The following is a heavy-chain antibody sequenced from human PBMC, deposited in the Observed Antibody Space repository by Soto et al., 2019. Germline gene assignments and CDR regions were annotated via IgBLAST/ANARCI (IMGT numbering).Heavy chain of an antibody. CDR3: ARALRAYCGGDCADAFDI. D-gene: IGHD2-21*02. J-gene: IGHJ3*02. Sequence: QVQLVESGGGVVQPGRSLRLYYAASRFTFSNYPMHWVRQAPGKGLEGVVVISYDGSNKYYADSVKGRFTISRDNSKNTLYLQMNSLRTEDTAVYYCARALRAYCGGDCADAFDIWGQGTMVTVSS. CDR1: RFTFSNYP. V-gene: IGHV3-30-3*01. CDR2: ISYDGSNK.